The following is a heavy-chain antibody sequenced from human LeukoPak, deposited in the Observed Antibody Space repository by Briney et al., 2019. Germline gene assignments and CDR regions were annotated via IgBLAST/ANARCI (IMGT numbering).Heavy chain of an antibody. CDR3: TTGPDVWFGELFGAFDI. Sequence: GGSLRLSCAASGFTFSSYSMSWVRQAPGKGLEWVGRIKSKTDGGTTDYAAPVKGRFTISRDDSKNTLYLQMNSLKTEDTAVYYCTTGPDVWFGELFGAFDIWGQGTMVTVSS. CDR1: GFTFSSYS. D-gene: IGHD3-10*01. V-gene: IGHV3-15*01. CDR2: IKSKTDGGTT. J-gene: IGHJ3*02.